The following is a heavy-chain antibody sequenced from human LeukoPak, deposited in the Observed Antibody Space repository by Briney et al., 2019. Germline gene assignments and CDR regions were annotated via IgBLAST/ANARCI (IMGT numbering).Heavy chain of an antibody. J-gene: IGHJ6*03. CDR2: ITGSDTTA. D-gene: IGHD1-26*01. CDR1: GFSLSSYG. V-gene: IGHV3-23*01. CDR3: AKSGASPLYHMDV. Sequence: PGGSLRLSCAASGFSLSSYGVNWVRQAPGKGLEWFSGITGSDTTAYHAGSVRGRFTISRDDSKNTLYLQMSSLRVDDTSIYYCAKSGASPLYHMDVWGRGATVTVSS.